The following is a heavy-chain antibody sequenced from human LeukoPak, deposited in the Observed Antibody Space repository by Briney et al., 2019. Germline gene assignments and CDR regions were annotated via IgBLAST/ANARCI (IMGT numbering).Heavy chain of an antibody. CDR3: ARVASKGGSYYLYYFDY. Sequence: SETLSLTCTVSGGSISSGSYYWSWIRQPAGKGLEWIGSIYYSGSTYYNPSLKSRVTISVDTSKNQFSLKLSSVTAADTAVYYCARVASKGGSYYLYYFDYWGQGTLVTVSS. V-gene: IGHV4-61*10. D-gene: IGHD1-26*01. CDR2: IYYSGST. J-gene: IGHJ4*02. CDR1: GGSISSGSYY.